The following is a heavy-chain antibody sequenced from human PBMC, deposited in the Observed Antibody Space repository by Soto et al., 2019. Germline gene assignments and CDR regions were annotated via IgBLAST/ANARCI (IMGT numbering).Heavy chain of an antibody. Sequence: EVQLVESGGGLVQPGGSLRLSCLASEFTFNTYWMNWCRQAPGRGLEWVANIKVDGSEKNYVGSVKGRFTISRDNTKHSLDLQNNSMRGEDTAVYFWARDWGTPGRGSAVGYYYHYGMDVWGQGTTVTVSS. CDR1: EFTFNTYW. CDR3: ARDWGTPGRGSAVGYYYHYGMDV. J-gene: IGHJ6*02. V-gene: IGHV3-7*03. CDR2: IKVDGSEK. D-gene: IGHD6-19*01.